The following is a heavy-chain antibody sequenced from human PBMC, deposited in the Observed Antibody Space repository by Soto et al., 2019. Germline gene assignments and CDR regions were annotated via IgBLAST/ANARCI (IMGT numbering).Heavy chain of an antibody. CDR2: INPFDGSR. CDR1: GYIFTSYY. V-gene: IGHV1-46*03. J-gene: IGHJ4*02. Sequence: EASVKVYCKAAGYIFTSYYLHWVRQAPGQGLEWMGWINPFDGSRMFAQSFQGRVTFTRDTSTSTVYMELSGLRSDDTAVYYCSRVDPGETSPFDHWGQGTLVTVSS. D-gene: IGHD3-10*01. CDR3: SRVDPGETSPFDH.